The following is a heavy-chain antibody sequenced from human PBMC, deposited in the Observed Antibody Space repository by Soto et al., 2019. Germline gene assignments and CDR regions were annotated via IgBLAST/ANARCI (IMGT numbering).Heavy chain of an antibody. Sequence: PGGSLRLSCAASGFTFSSYWMHWVRQAPGKGLVWVSRINSDGSSTSYADSVKGRFTISRDNAKNTLYLQMNSLRAEDTAVYYCARVRFLEWLLSPLFAFDIWGQGTMVTVSS. V-gene: IGHV3-74*01. CDR1: GFTFSSYW. D-gene: IGHD3-3*01. J-gene: IGHJ3*02. CDR2: INSDGSST. CDR3: ARVRFLEWLLSPLFAFDI.